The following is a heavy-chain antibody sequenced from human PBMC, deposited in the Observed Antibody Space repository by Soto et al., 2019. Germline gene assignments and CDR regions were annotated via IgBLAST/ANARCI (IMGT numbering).Heavy chain of an antibody. J-gene: IGHJ3*02. CDR3: ASHSRTITFVLECNMNDPDVFYI. CDR1: GYSFTSYW. V-gene: IGHV5-51*01. Sequence: GESLKISCKGSGYSFTSYWIGWVRQMPGKGLEWMVIIYPGDSDTRYSPSFQGQVTISADKSISTAYLQWSSLKASDTAMYYCASHSRTITFVLECNMNDPDVFYICRQGTMVT. CDR2: IYPGDSDT. D-gene: IGHD3-10*01.